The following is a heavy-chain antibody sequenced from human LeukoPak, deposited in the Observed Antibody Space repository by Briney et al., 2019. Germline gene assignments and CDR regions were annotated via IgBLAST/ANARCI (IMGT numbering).Heavy chain of an antibody. V-gene: IGHV3-53*01. Sequence: GGSLRLSCAGSGFIVSSSYTSWVRQAPGKGLEWVSAIYSSGSTDYADSVRGRFTIARDTSKNMVYLQMNSLRAEDTAVYYCARGDSDYWGQGTLVTVSS. CDR2: IYSSGST. CDR3: ARGDSDY. CDR1: GFIVSSSY. J-gene: IGHJ4*02.